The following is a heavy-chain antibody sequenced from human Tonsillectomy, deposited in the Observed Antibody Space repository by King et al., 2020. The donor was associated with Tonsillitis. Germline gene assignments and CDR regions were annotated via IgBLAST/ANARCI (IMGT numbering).Heavy chain of an antibody. D-gene: IGHD3-9*01. CDR1: GYTFTSYN. J-gene: IGHJ4*02. CDR3: ARGGIDILTGYFY. CDR2: MNPNSGNT. V-gene: IGHV1-8*02. Sequence: QLVQSGAEVRKPGGSVKVSCKASGYTFTSYNINWVRQATGQGLERRGWMNPNSGNTGYAQKFKGRVTMTRNTSISTAHMELSSLRSEDTAVYYCARGGIDILTGYFYWGQGTLVTVSS.